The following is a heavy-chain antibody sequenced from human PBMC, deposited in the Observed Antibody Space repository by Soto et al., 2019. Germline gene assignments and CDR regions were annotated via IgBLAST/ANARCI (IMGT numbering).Heavy chain of an antibody. CDR1: GYTLTSYA. J-gene: IGHJ4*02. CDR2: INAGNGNT. Sequence: QVQLVQSGAEVKKPGASVKVSCKASGYTLTSYAMHWVRQAPGQRLEWMGWINAGNGNTKYSQKFQGRVTITRDTSARTAYMELSSLRSEDTAVYYCARGLNGYLHYFDYWGQGTLVTVSS. CDR3: ARGLNGYLHYFDY. D-gene: IGHD5-18*01. V-gene: IGHV1-3*01.